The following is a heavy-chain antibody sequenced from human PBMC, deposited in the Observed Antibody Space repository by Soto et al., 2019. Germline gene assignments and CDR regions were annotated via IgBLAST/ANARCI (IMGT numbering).Heavy chain of an antibody. CDR1: GFTFSSYW. D-gene: IGHD6-6*01. CDR2: IKQDGSEK. J-gene: IGHJ2*01. Sequence: GGSLRLSCAASGFTFSSYWMSWVRQAPGKGLEWVANIKQDGSEKYYVDSVKGRFTISRDNAKNSLYLQMNSLRAEDTAVYYCARNWYSSSSYWYFDLWGRGTLVTVSS. CDR3: ARNWYSSSSYWYFDL. V-gene: IGHV3-7*03.